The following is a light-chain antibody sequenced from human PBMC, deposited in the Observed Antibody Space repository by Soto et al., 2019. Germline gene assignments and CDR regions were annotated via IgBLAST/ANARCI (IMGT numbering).Light chain of an antibody. CDR2: LNSDGSH. CDR1: SGHSSYA. Sequence: QSMLTQSPSASASLGASVKLTCTLSSGHSSYAIAWHQQQPEKGPRYLMKLNSDGSHSKGDRIPDRFSGSSSGAERYLTISRLQSEDEADYYCQTWGTGMEVFGGGTKLTVL. CDR3: QTWGTGMEV. J-gene: IGLJ2*01. V-gene: IGLV4-69*01.